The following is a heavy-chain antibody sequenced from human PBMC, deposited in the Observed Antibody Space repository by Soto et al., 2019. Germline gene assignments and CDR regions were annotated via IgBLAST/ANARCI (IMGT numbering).Heavy chain of an antibody. V-gene: IGHV3-23*01. J-gene: IGHJ6*02. CDR3: ARGRYALGV. CDR1: KFTFSSYA. CDR2: ISGSGGST. D-gene: IGHD3-9*01. Sequence: AGSLRLSCAASKFTFSSYAMSWVSQAAGEGLEWVSAISGSGGSTYYADSVKGRFTISRDDTENSLHLQMNSLRVEDTAMYYCARGRYALGVWGQGTTVTVSS.